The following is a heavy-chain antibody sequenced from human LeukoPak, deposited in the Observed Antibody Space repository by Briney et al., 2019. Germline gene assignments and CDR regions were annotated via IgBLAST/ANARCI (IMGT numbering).Heavy chain of an antibody. CDR2: INHSGST. CDR1: GGSFSGYY. J-gene: IGHJ4*02. Sequence: PSETLSLTCAVYGGSFSGYYWSWIRQPPGKGLEWIGEINHSGSTNYNPSLKSRVTISVDTSKNQFSLKLSSVTAADTAVYYCARLKIAAAAPFDYWGQGTLVTVSS. V-gene: IGHV4-34*01. CDR3: ARLKIAAAAPFDY. D-gene: IGHD6-13*01.